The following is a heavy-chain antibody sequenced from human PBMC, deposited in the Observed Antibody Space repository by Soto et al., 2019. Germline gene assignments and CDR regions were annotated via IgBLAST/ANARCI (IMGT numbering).Heavy chain of an antibody. CDR1: GYTFTSYY. Sequence: QVQLVQSGAEVKKPGASVKVSCKASGYTFTSYYMHWVRQAPGQGLEWMGIINPSGGSTSYAQKFQGKVTMTRDTSTSTVYMGLGSLRSEDTAVYYCARDGGGARSQTRTDPFFDPWGQGTLVTVSS. D-gene: IGHD3-16*01. V-gene: IGHV1-46*01. CDR3: ARDGGGARSQTRTDPFFDP. CDR2: INPSGGST. J-gene: IGHJ5*02.